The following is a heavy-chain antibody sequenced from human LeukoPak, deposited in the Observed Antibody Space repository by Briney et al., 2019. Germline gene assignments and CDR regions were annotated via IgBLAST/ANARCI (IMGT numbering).Heavy chain of an antibody. Sequence: GGSLRLSCAASGFIFGRCGMHWVRQTPDKGLEWVAVFSYDGRNKYYSDSVKGRFTISRDNSKNALYLQMDSLRVEDTAVYYCARGSSYYDISGYYIDYWGQGTLVAVSS. CDR3: ARGSSYYDISGYYIDY. CDR2: FSYDGRNK. V-gene: IGHV3-30*03. D-gene: IGHD3-22*01. J-gene: IGHJ4*02. CDR1: GFIFGRCG.